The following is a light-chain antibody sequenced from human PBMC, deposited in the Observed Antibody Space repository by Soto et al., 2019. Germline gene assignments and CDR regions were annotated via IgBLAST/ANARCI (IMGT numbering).Light chain of an antibody. CDR2: LERSGNY. Sequence: QTVVTQSSSASASLGSSVKLTCTLSSGHSSNIIAWHQQQPGKAPRYLMKLERSGNYIKGSGVPDRFSGSSSGADRYLTISNPQSEDEADYYCETRDSNTRVFGGGTKLTVL. CDR3: ETRDSNTRV. V-gene: IGLV4-60*03. CDR1: SGHSSNI. J-gene: IGLJ2*01.